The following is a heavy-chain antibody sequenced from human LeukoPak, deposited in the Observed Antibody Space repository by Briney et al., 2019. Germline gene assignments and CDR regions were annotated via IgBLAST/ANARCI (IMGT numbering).Heavy chain of an antibody. CDR1: GFTFNRCW. CDR2: ISGGGDST. V-gene: IGHV3-23*01. Sequence: GGSLRLSCVVSGFTFNRCWMNWVRQAPGKGLEWVSGISGGGDSTSYADSVKGRFTISRDNSRNTLYLQMNSLRAEDTAIYYCAKDAPYVDMATMVKAYFFDYWGQGTLVTVSS. D-gene: IGHD5-24*01. CDR3: AKDAPYVDMATMVKAYFFDY. J-gene: IGHJ4*02.